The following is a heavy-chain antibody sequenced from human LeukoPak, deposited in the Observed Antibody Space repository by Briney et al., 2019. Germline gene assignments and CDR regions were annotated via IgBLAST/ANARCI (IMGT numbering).Heavy chain of an antibody. J-gene: IGHJ5*02. D-gene: IGHD2-2*02. V-gene: IGHV4-34*01. CDR2: INHSGST. Sequence: SETLSLTCAVDGGSFIGYYWSWIRQPPGKGLEWIGEINHSGSTNYNPSLMRRVTIAVHTSKNKFSLKLSSVTAADTAVYYCAGLQLLYVLGFDPWGQGTLVTVSS. CDR1: GGSFIGYY. CDR3: AGLQLLYVLGFDP.